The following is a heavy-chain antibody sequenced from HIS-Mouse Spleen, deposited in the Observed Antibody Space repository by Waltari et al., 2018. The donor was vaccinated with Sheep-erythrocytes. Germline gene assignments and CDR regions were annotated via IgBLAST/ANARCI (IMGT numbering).Heavy chain of an antibody. CDR2: INPVVGST. J-gene: IGHJ4*02. Sequence: QVQLVQSGAEVKKPGASVKVSCKASGYTFTSYYMHWVRQAPGQGLEWMGIINPVVGSTSYAQKFQGRGTMTRDTSTSTVYMELSSLRSEDTAVYYCARDHSIVVPYYFDYWGQETLVTVSS. CDR3: ARDHSIVVPYYFDY. D-gene: IGHD3-22*01. CDR1: GYTFTSYY. V-gene: IGHV1-46*01.